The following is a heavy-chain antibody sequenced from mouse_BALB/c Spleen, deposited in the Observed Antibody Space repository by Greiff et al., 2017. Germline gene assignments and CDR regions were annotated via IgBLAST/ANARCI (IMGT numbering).Heavy chain of an antibody. CDR3: ASSDYYGSSYDYFDY. Sequence: QVQLKESGAELVRPGTSVKVSCKASGYAFTNYLIEWVKQRPGQGLEWIGVINPGSGGTNYNEKFKGKATLTADKSSSTAYMQLSSLTSDDSAVYFCASSDYYGSSYDYFDYGGQGTTLTVSS. J-gene: IGHJ2*01. V-gene: IGHV1-54*01. D-gene: IGHD1-1*01. CDR1: GYAFTNYL. CDR2: INPGSGGT.